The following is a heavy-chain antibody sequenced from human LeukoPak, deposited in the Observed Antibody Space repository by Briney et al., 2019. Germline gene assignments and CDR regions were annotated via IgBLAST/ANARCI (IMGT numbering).Heavy chain of an antibody. CDR1: GFTFSSYW. CDR3: ARITDTAMVTDYYGMDV. J-gene: IGHJ6*02. CDR2: INSDGSST. V-gene: IGHV3-74*01. D-gene: IGHD5-18*01. Sequence: GGSLRLSCAASGFTFSSYWMHWVRQAPGKGLVWVSRINSDGSSTSYADSVKGRFTISRDNAKNTLYLQMNSLRCEDTAVYYCARITDTAMVTDYYGMDVWGQGTTVTVSS.